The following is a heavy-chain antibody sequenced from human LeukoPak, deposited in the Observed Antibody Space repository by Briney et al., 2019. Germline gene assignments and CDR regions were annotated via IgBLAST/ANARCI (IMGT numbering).Heavy chain of an antibody. CDR2: VYYTGSS. V-gene: IGHV4-59*01. CDR1: VDSIRNYY. Sequence: SETLSLTCVVPVDSIRNYYWNWIRQSPGKGLEWIGYVYYTGSSNYHPSLRGRVNMSVAVSRSQVSLTLRSVSDADTAVYYCAGSSKWYFFEFWGQGTLVTVSS. D-gene: IGHD2-2*01. CDR3: AGSSKWYFFEF. J-gene: IGHJ4*02.